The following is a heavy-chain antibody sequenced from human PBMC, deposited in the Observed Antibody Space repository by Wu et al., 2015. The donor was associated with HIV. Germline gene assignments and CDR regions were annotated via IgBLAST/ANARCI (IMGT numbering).Heavy chain of an antibody. V-gene: IGHV1-69*05. CDR1: GYTFNNNG. Sequence: QVQLVQSGPEVKKPGASVKVSCKASGYTFNNNGISWVRQAPGQGLEWMGGIIPIFGTANYAQKFQGRVTITTDESTSTAYMELSSLRSEDTAVYYCAMVYYYDSDDAFDIWGQG. CDR3: AMVYYYDSDDAFDI. D-gene: IGHD3-22*01. CDR2: IIPIFGTA. J-gene: IGHJ3*02.